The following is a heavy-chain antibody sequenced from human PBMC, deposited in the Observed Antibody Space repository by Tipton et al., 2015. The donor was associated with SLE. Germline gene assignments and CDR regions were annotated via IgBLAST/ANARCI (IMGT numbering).Heavy chain of an antibody. CDR1: GFTFSSYA. D-gene: IGHD3-10*01. CDR3: ARVNNFYGSGSFDY. J-gene: IGHJ4*02. V-gene: IGHV3-23*01. Sequence: SLRLSCAASGFTFSSYAMTWVRQAPGKGLEWVSAISGSGYRTYYADSVKGRFTISRDSSKNTLYLQMNSLRAEDTAVYYCARVNNFYGSGSFDYWGQGTLVTVSS. CDR2: ISGSGYRT.